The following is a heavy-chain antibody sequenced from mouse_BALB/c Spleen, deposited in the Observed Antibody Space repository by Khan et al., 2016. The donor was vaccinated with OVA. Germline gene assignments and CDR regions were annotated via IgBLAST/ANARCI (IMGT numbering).Heavy chain of an antibody. CDR1: GYTFTSSW. CDR3: TRGGITTGYFDF. J-gene: IGHJ2*01. D-gene: IGHD2-4*01. V-gene: IGHV1-87*01. CDR2: IYPGDGDT. Sequence: QVQLQQSGAELARPGASVKLSCKASGYTFTSSWMQWVKQRPGQSLEWIGAIYPGDGDTRYTQKFKGKATLTADKSSSTAYMQLSSLASEDSAVYYCTRGGITTGYFDFWGQGTPLTVSS.